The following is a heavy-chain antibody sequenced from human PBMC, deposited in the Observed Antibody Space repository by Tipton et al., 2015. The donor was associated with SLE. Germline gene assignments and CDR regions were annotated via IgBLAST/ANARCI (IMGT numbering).Heavy chain of an antibody. Sequence: SLRLSCAAPGFTFSSYAMSWVRQAPGKGLEWVSIITGSGDGTYYADSVKGLFTISRDNSENTLYLQMSSLRAEDTALYYCAKGMGSGYFYAFDIWGQGTMVTVSS. V-gene: IGHV3-23*01. CDR3: AKGMGSGYFYAFDI. CDR2: ITGSGDGT. CDR1: GFTFSSYA. D-gene: IGHD5-12*01. J-gene: IGHJ3*02.